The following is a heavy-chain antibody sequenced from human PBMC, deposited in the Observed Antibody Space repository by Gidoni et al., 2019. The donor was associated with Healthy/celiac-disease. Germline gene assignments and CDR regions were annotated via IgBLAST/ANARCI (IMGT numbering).Heavy chain of an antibody. CDR1: GFHFSSYS. CDR2: ISSSSSYI. CDR3: ARDKTDGDYGDAFDI. J-gene: IGHJ3*02. D-gene: IGHD4-17*01. V-gene: IGHV3-21*01. Sequence: EVQLVESGGGLVKPGGSLRLSCAASGFHFSSYSMNWVRQAPGKGLEWVSSISSSSSYIYYADSVKGRFTISRDNAKNSLYLQMSSLRAEDTAVYYCARDKTDGDYGDAFDIWGQGTMVTVSS.